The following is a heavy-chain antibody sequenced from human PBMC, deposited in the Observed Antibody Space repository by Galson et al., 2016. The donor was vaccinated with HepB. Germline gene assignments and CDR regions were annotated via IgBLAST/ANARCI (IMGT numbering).Heavy chain of an antibody. CDR1: GFTFDDYA. CDR2: ISWNSGSM. J-gene: IGHJ4*02. Sequence: SLRLSCAASGFTFDDYAMHWVRQAPGKGLEWVSGISWNSGSMDYADSVKGRFTISRDNAKNSLYLQMNGLSAEDTAFYYFAKATSGTYLALCDFWGQGTLVTVSS. D-gene: IGHD1-26*01. V-gene: IGHV3-9*01. CDR3: AKATSGTYLALCDF.